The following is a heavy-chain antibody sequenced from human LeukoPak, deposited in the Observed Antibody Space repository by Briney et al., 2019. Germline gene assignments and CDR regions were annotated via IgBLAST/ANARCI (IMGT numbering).Heavy chain of an antibody. CDR3: ARHFIAVSGKLDY. CDR1: GVSISSYY. V-gene: IGHV4-59*08. J-gene: IGHJ4*02. CDR2: IYYSGST. D-gene: IGHD6-19*01. Sequence: PSEALSLTCTVSGVSISSYYWSWIRQPPGKGLEWIGYIYYSGSTNYNPSLKSRVTISLDTSKNQFSLKLSSVTAADTAVYYCARHFIAVSGKLDYWGQGTLVTVSS.